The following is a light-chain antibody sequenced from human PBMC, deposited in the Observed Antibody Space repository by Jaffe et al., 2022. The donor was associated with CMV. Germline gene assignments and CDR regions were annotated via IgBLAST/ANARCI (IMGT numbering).Light chain of an antibody. V-gene: IGKV1-27*01. CDR3: LQDYITPAT. Sequence: DFQVTQSPSFLSASVGDIITITCRASQGISNGLSWYQQKPGQAPTLLIYAASSLQSGVSSRFSGSRSGTEYTLTINRLRPEDVASYYCLQDYITPATFGQGTKLEIK. CDR2: AAS. CDR1: QGISNG. J-gene: IGKJ2*01.